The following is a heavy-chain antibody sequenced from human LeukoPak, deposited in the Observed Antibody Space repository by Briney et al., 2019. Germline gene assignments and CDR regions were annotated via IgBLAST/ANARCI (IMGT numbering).Heavy chain of an antibody. CDR1: GFTFSSYA. V-gene: IGHV3-23*01. Sequence: GGSLRLSCAASGFTFSSYAMSWVRQAPGKGLEWVSPISGSGSSTYYADSVKGRFTISRDNSKNTLYLQMNSLRAGDTAVYYCAKGVAVASPYYFDYWGQGTPVTVSS. D-gene: IGHD6-19*01. CDR2: ISGSGSST. CDR3: AKGVAVASPYYFDY. J-gene: IGHJ4*02.